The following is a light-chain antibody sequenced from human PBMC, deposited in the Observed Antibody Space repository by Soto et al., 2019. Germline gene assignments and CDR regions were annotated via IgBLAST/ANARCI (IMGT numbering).Light chain of an antibody. CDR2: EVS. CDR3: SSYTTSSTYV. Sequence: QSVLAQPASVSGSPGQSITLSCTGTSSDVGGHNYVSWYQQQPGKAPKLMIYEVSNRPSGVSYRFSGSKSGNTASLTISGLQPEDEADYYCSSYTTSSTYVFGTGTKLTVL. V-gene: IGLV2-14*01. CDR1: SSDVGGHNY. J-gene: IGLJ1*01.